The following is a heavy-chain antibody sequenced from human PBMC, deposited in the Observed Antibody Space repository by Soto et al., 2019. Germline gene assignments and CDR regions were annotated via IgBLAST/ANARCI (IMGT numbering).Heavy chain of an antibody. CDR1: GFTFTSSA. Sequence: SCKASGFTFTSSAVQWVRQARGQRLEWIGRIDTSGSTKYNPSLKSRVTMSVDTSKKQFPLKLTSVPAADTAVYYCARYSNNWFQTEGMDVWGQGTTVTVTS. J-gene: IGHJ6*02. D-gene: IGHD6-13*01. CDR2: IDTSGST. V-gene: IGHV4-4*07. CDR3: ARYSNNWFQTEGMDV.